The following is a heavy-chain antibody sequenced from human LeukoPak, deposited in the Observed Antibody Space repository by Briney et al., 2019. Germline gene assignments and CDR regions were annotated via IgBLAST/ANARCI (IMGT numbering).Heavy chain of an antibody. J-gene: IGHJ4*02. D-gene: IGHD1-1*01. V-gene: IGHV3-43D*03. CDR2: ISWDGGST. CDR3: ATFPTTLEGHY. CDR1: GFTFDDYA. Sequence: PGGSLRLACAASGFTFDDYAMHWVRQAPGKGLEWVSLISWDGGSTYYADSVKGRFTISRDNSKNSLYLQMNSLRAEDTALYYCATFPTTLEGHYWGQGTLVTVSS.